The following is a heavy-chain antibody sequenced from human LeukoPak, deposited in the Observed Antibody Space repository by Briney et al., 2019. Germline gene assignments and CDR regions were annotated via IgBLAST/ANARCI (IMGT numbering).Heavy chain of an antibody. J-gene: IGHJ3*02. Sequence: ASVKVSCKASGYTLTGYYMHWVRQAPGQGLEWMGWINPNSGGTNYAQKFQGRVTMTRDTSISTAYMELSRLRSDDTAVYYCARDHEWLVDAFDIWGQGTMVTVSS. V-gene: IGHV1-2*02. D-gene: IGHD6-19*01. CDR3: ARDHEWLVDAFDI. CDR1: GYTLTGYY. CDR2: INPNSGGT.